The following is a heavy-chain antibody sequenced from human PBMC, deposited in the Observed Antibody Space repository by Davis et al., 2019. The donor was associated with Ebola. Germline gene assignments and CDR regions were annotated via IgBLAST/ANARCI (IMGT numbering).Heavy chain of an antibody. Sequence: PSETLSLTCTVSGDSISSFHWAWVRQAPGKELEWIGNIHHSGSNSYSPSLKGRVTMSVETSKSLFSLTLRSVTATDTAVYYCAMDYGAPGWFDPWGQGTLVTVSS. V-gene: IGHV4-59*04. CDR2: IHHSGSN. J-gene: IGHJ5*02. D-gene: IGHD4-17*01. CDR3: AMDYGAPGWFDP. CDR1: GDSISSFH.